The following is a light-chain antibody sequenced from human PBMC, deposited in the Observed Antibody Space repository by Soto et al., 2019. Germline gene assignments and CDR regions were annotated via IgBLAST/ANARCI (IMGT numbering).Light chain of an antibody. Sequence: EIVLTQSPGTLSLSPGERATLSCRASQSVSSGYLAWYQQKPGQAPRLLIYDASNRATGIPTRFSGSGSGTDFTLTISSLQAEDVAVYYCQQRSNWPRVTFGGGTKVDIK. CDR3: QQRSNWPRVT. CDR1: QSVSSGY. V-gene: IGKV3D-20*02. CDR2: DAS. J-gene: IGKJ4*01.